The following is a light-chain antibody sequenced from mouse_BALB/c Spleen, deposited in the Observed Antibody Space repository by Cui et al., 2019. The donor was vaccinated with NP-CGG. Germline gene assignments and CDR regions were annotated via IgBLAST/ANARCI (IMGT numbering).Light chain of an antibody. Sequence: QAISTPESAFSTSPGETVTLTCRSSTGAVTTSNFANWVQEKPEHLFTGLIGGTNNRVPGVPARFSGSLIGDKAALTITGAQTEDETIYFCALWYSNHWVFGGGTKLTVL. CDR3: ALWYSNHWV. CDR1: TGAVTTSNF. CDR2: GTN. J-gene: IGLJ1*01. V-gene: IGLV1*01.